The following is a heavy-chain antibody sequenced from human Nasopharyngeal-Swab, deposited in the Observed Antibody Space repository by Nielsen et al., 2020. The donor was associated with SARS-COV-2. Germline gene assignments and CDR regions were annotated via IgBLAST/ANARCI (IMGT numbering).Heavy chain of an antibody. CDR3: AADSGSYFGYYYYGMDV. V-gene: IGHV3-21*01. CDR2: ISSSSSYI. CDR1: GFTFSSYS. J-gene: IGHJ6*02. Sequence: GGSLRLSCAASGFTFSSYSMNWVRQAPGKGLAWVSSISSSSSYIYYADSVKGRFTISRDNAKNSLYLQMNSLRAEDTAVYYCAADSGSYFGYYYYGMDVWGQGTTVTVSS. D-gene: IGHD1-26*01.